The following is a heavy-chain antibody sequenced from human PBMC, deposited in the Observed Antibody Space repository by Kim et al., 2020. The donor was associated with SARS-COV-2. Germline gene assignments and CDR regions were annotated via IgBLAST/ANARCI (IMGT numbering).Heavy chain of an antibody. Sequence: SQTLSLTCAISGDSVSSNSAAWNWIRQSPSRVLEWLGRTYYRSKWYNDYAVSVKRRITINPDTSKNQFSLQLNSVTPEDTAVYYCARASAYSSSWYFDYWGQGTLVTVSS. CDR1: GDSVSSNSAA. CDR2: TYYRSKWYN. J-gene: IGHJ4*02. CDR3: ARASAYSSSWYFDY. V-gene: IGHV6-1*01. D-gene: IGHD6-13*01.